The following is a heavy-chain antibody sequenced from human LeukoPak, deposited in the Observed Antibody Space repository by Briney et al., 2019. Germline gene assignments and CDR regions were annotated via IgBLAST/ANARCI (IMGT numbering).Heavy chain of an antibody. Sequence: GGSLRLSCAASGFTFSSYGMHWVRQAPGKGLEWVAVISYDGSNKYYADSVKGRFTISRDNSKNTLYLQMNCLRAEDTAVYYCAKRAGYYFDYWGQGTLVTVSS. V-gene: IGHV3-30*18. J-gene: IGHJ4*02. CDR3: AKRAGYYFDY. CDR2: ISYDGSNK. CDR1: GFTFSSYG. D-gene: IGHD6-13*01.